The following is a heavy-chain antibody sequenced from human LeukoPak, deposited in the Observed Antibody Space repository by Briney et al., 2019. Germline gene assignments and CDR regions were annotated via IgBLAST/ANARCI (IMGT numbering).Heavy chain of an antibody. J-gene: IGHJ4*02. CDR3: ARESTVGGALQD. D-gene: IGHD1-26*01. Sequence: PGGSLRLSCPASGFTFDRYWMHWVRQTPGKRLVWVSRINQDGRYITYADFVQGRFTISRDTAKNTLFLQMNSLRAEDTAVYYCARESTVGGALQDWGQGALVTVSS. CDR1: GFTFDRYW. CDR2: INQDGRYI. V-gene: IGHV3-74*01.